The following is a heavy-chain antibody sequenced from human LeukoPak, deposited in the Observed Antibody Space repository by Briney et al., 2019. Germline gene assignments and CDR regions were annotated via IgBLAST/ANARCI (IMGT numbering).Heavy chain of an antibody. CDR1: GFTVSSNY. J-gene: IGHJ4*02. CDR3: ARDPLSDYYFDY. Sequence: GGSLRLSCAASGFTVSSNYMSWVRQAPGKGLEWVSVIYTGGTTYYADSVKGRFIISRDNSKNTLYLLMNSVRAEDTAVYYCARDPLSDYYFDYWGQGTLVTVSS. V-gene: IGHV3-66*01. CDR2: IYTGGTT.